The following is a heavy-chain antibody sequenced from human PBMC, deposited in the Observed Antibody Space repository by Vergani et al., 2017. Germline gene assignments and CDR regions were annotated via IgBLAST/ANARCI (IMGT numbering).Heavy chain of an antibody. CDR2: IYYSGST. D-gene: IGHD6-13*01. J-gene: IGHJ6*02. V-gene: IGHV4-59*12. Sequence: QVQLQESGPGLVKPSETLSLTCTVSGGSISSYYWSWIRQPPGXGLEWIGYIYYSGSTNYNPSLKSRVTISVDTSKNQFSLKLSSVTAADTAVYYCAREEGGSSWYGTTPPYYGMDVWGQGTTVTVSS. CDR3: AREEGGSSWYGTTPPYYGMDV. CDR1: GGSISSYY.